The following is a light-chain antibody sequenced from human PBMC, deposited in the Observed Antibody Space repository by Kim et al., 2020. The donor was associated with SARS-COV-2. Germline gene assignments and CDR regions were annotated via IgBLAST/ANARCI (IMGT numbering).Light chain of an antibody. CDR2: DVS. Sequence: INTYLNWYQQKPGKAPKVLIHDVSSLQTGVPSRFSGHADGTEFTFTINSLQPEDIATYHCQQYYLLPMTFGQGTRLEIK. V-gene: IGKV1-33*01. J-gene: IGKJ5*01. CDR3: QQYYLLPMT. CDR1: INTY.